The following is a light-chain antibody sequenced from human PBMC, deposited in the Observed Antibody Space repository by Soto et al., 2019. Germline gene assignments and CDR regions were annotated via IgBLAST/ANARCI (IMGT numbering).Light chain of an antibody. CDR2: DAS. V-gene: IGKV3-11*01. J-gene: IGKJ4*01. Sequence: EIVLTQSPATLSFSPGERATLSCRASQSVSSYLAWYQQKPGQAPRLLIYDASNRATGIPARFSGSGSGTDFTRTISSLEPEEFAVYYCQQRSNWPLTFGGGTKVEIK. CDR3: QQRSNWPLT. CDR1: QSVSSY.